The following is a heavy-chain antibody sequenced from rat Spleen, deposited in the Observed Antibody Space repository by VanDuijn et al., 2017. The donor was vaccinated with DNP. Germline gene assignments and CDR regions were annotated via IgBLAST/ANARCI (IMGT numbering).Heavy chain of an antibody. J-gene: IGHJ3*01. D-gene: IGHD1-10*01. Sequence: QVQLKESGPGLVQPSQTLSLTCAVSGFSLTSYGVSWVRQPPGKGLEWIAAISNGGFTYYNSALKSRLSISRDTSKSQVFLKMNSLQSEDTAIYFCTSDGGTTTGFAYWGQGTLVIVSS. CDR3: TSDGGTTTGFAY. CDR2: ISNGGFT. CDR1: GFSLTSYG. V-gene: IGHV2S12*01.